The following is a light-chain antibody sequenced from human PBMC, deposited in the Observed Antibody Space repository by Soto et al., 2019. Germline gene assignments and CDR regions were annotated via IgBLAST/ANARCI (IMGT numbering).Light chain of an antibody. CDR2: TGS. CDR3: QQAASFPIT. Sequence: DIQMTQSPSYVSASVGDRVTITCRASQGIKNWLAWYQQKPGKAPNLLIYTGSSLQSGVPSRFRGSGSGTDFTLTINSLQPEDFATYYCQQAASFPITFGQGTRPEIK. V-gene: IGKV1-12*01. J-gene: IGKJ5*01. CDR1: QGIKNW.